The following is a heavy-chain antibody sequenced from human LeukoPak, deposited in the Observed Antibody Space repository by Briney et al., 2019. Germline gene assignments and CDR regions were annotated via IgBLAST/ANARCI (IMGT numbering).Heavy chain of an antibody. J-gene: IGHJ4*02. CDR3: ARAGYDSTWYFFDY. V-gene: IGHV1-46*01. D-gene: IGHD6-13*01. Sequence: GASVDVSCKTSGYTFTNYYIHWVRQAPGQGLEWLGIINPSADSASYAQKFQGRVTVTRDTSMSTVYMELSSLRSEDTAVYYCARAGYDSTWYFFDYWGQGALVTVSS. CDR1: GYTFTNYY. CDR2: INPSADSA.